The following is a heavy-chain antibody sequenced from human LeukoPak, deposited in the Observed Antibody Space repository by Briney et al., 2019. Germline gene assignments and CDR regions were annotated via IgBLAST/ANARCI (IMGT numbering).Heavy chain of an antibody. D-gene: IGHD5-18*01. Sequence: GGSLRLSCAASGFTFSSYGMHWVRQAPGKGLEWVAVIWYDGSNKYYADSVKGRFTISRDNPKNTLYLQMNSLRAEDTAVYYCARDGKYSYGYGFDYWGQGTLVTVSS. J-gene: IGHJ4*02. CDR1: GFTFSSYG. CDR2: IWYDGSNK. CDR3: ARDGKYSYGYGFDY. V-gene: IGHV3-33*01.